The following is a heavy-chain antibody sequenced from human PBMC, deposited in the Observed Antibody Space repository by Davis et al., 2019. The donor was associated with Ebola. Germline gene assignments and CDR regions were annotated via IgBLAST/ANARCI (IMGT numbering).Heavy chain of an antibody. D-gene: IGHD2-2*01. J-gene: IGHJ4*02. Sequence: AASVKVSCKASGYNFNDYYMHWVRQAPGQGLEWMGRINPNSGGTNYAQKFLGRVTMTTDTSITTAYMELRRLTSDDTAMYYCARGNAEDIVVVPAAMGLGYWGQGTLVTVSS. CDR2: INPNSGGT. CDR1: GYNFNDYY. CDR3: ARGNAEDIVVVPAAMGLGY. V-gene: IGHV1-2*06.